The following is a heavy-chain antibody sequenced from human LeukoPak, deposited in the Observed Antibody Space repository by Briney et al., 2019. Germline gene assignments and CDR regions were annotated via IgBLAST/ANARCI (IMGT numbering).Heavy chain of an antibody. D-gene: IGHD2-15*01. V-gene: IGHV1-69*05. CDR2: IIPIFGTA. CDR3: ARDRDIERSMDV. Sequence: SVKVSCKASGGTFSSYAISWVRQAPGQGIEWMGRIIPIFGTANYAQKFQGRVTITTDEPTSTAYMELSSLRSEDTAVYYCARDRDIERSMDVWGKGTTVTVSS. CDR1: GGTFSSYA. J-gene: IGHJ6*03.